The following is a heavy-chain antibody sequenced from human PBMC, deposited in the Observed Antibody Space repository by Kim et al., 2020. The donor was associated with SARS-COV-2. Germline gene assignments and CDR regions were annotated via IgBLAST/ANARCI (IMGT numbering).Heavy chain of an antibody. CDR3: ARVQWLRLDDNWFDP. D-gene: IGHD5-12*01. V-gene: IGHV4-39*07. J-gene: IGHJ5*02. Sequence: PSLRSRVTLSVDTSKNQFSLKLSSVTAADTAVYYCARVQWLRLDDNWFDPWGQGTLVTVSS.